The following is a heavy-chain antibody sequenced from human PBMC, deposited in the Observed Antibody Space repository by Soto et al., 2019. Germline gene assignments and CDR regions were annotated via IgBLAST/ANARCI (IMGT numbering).Heavy chain of an antibody. V-gene: IGHV4-4*02. J-gene: IGHJ4*02. Sequence: PSETLSLTCTVSGDSMTRSVWWTWVRQPPGKGLEWIGEVFHTGNTNYNPSLKSRVTMSVDKSTNEFSLKVTSVTAADTAIYYCARKAWVRFDYWGQGAVVTVSS. CDR1: GDSMTRSVW. D-gene: IGHD7-27*01. CDR3: ARKAWVRFDY. CDR2: VFHTGNT.